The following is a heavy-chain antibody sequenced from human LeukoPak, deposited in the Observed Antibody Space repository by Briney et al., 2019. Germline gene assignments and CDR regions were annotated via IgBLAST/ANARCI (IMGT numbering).Heavy chain of an antibody. CDR1: YY. CDR2: IYHSGST. J-gene: IGHJ4*02. V-gene: IGHV4-38-2*01. Sequence: YYXGWXXXPPGKGGEWSGSIYHSGSTYYNPSLKSRVTISVDTSKNQFSLKLSSVTAADTAVYYCARRLVVLQGFDYWGQGTLVTVSS. D-gene: IGHD3-16*02. CDR3: ARRLVVLQGFDY.